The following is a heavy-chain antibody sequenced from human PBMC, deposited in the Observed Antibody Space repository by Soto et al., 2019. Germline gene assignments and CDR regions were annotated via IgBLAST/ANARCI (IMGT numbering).Heavy chain of an antibody. J-gene: IGHJ5*02. CDR3: AGESNDFWSGYYSGWFDP. CDR2: IYHSGST. V-gene: IGHV4-38-2*02. Sequence: SETLSLTCAVSGYSISSGYYWGWIRQPPGKGLEWIGSIYHSGSTYYNPSLKSRVTISVDTSKNQFSLKLSSVTAADTAVYYCAGESNDFWSGYYSGWFDPWGQGTLVTVSS. CDR1: GYSISSGYY. D-gene: IGHD3-3*01.